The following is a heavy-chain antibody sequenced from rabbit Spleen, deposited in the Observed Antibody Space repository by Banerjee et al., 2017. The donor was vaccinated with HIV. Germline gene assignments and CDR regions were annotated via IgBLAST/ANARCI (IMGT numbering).Heavy chain of an antibody. CDR2: IYGGSRGST. D-gene: IGHD1-1*01. CDR3: ASDLVAVIGWNFNL. J-gene: IGHJ4*01. CDR1: GFSFSSSYW. Sequence: QEQLEESGGDLVKPEGSLTLTCTASGFSFSSSYWMCWVRQAPGKGLKWIACIYGGSRGSTYYASWAKGRFTMSRTSSTTVTLQMTSLTAADTATYFCASDLVAVIGWNFNLWGQGTLVTVS. V-gene: IGHV1S45*01.